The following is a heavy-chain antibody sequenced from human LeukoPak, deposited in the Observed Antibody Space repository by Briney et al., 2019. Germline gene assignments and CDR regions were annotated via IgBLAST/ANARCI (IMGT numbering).Heavy chain of an antibody. CDR3: AKDQSYAFDY. J-gene: IGHJ4*02. CDR2: ISYDGSNK. CDR1: GFTFSSYG. D-gene: IGHD3-16*01. V-gene: IGHV3-30*18. Sequence: PGGSLRLSCAASGFTFSSYGMHWVRRAPGKGLEWVAVISYDGSNKYYADSVKGRFTISRDNSKNTLYLQMNSPRAEDTAVYYCAKDQSYAFDYWGQGTLVTVSS.